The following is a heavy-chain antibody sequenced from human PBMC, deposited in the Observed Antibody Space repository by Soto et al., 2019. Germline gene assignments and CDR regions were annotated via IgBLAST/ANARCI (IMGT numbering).Heavy chain of an antibody. CDR1: GYSFTSCW. V-gene: IGHV5-51*01. Sequence: GESLKISCKGSGYSFTSCWIGWVRQMPGKGLEWMGIIYPGDSDTRYSPSFQGQVTISADKSISTAYLQWSSLKASDTAMYYCARLSGLLWFGELLYGMDVWGQGTTVTVSS. D-gene: IGHD3-10*01. CDR3: ARLSGLLWFGELLYGMDV. CDR2: IYPGDSDT. J-gene: IGHJ6*02.